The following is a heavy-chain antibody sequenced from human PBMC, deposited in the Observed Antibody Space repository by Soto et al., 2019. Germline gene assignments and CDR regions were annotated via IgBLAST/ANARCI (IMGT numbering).Heavy chain of an antibody. Sequence: GGSLSLSCAASGFTFNTYGMHWVRQVTGKGLEWVSTIGTAGDTYYPGSVKGRFTISRENAKNSLYLQMNSLRAEDTAVYYCARGRLISLYYFDYWGQGTLVTVSS. CDR1: GFTFNTYG. V-gene: IGHV3-13*01. CDR2: IGTAGDT. D-gene: IGHD2-15*01. J-gene: IGHJ4*02. CDR3: ARGRLISLYYFDY.